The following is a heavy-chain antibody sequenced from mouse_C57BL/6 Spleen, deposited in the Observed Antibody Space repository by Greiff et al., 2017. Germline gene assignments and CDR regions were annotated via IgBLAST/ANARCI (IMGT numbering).Heavy chain of an antibody. Sequence: VQLVESGPELVKPGASVKISCKASGYAFSSSWMNWVKQRPGKGLEWIGRIYPGDGDTNYNGKFKGKATLTADKSSSTAYMQLSSLTSEDSAVYFCTREGLRPYYFDYWGQGTTLTVSS. J-gene: IGHJ2*01. CDR2: IYPGDGDT. CDR1: GYAFSSSW. D-gene: IGHD2-4*01. V-gene: IGHV1-82*01. CDR3: TREGLRPYYFDY.